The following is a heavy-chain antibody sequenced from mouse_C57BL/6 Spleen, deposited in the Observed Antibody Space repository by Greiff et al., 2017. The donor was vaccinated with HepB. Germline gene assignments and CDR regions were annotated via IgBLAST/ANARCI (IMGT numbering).Heavy chain of an antibody. Sequence: VQLQQPGAELVMPGASVKLSCKASGYTFTSYWMHWVKQRPGQGLEWIGEIDPSDSYTNYNQKFKGKSTLTVDKSSSTAYMQLSSLTSEDSAVYYCARGDYYYGSSSAWFAYWGQGTLVTVSA. D-gene: IGHD1-1*01. V-gene: IGHV1-69*01. CDR2: IDPSDSYT. CDR3: ARGDYYYGSSSAWFAY. J-gene: IGHJ3*01. CDR1: GYTFTSYW.